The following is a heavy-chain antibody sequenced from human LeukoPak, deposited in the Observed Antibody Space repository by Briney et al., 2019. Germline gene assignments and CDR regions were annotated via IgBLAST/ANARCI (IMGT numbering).Heavy chain of an antibody. D-gene: IGHD3-9*01. V-gene: IGHV1-24*01. CDR2: FDPEDGET. Sequence: ASVKVSCKVSGYTLTELSMHWVRQAPGKGLEWMGGFDPEDGETIYAQKFQGRVTMTEDTSTDTAYMELSSLRSEDTAVYYCATEMAILTGYYMHNWFDPWGQGTLVTVSS. CDR1: GYTLTELS. J-gene: IGHJ5*02. CDR3: ATEMAILTGYYMHNWFDP.